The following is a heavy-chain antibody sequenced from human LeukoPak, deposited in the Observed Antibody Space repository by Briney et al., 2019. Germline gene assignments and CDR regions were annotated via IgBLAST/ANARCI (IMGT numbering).Heavy chain of an antibody. CDR2: ICGSGSCT. CDR3: ARSSVGWHDY. Sequence: GGSLRLSCAASGFTFSNYALGWVRQAPGKGLEWVSTICGSGSCTYYADSVKGRFTISRDNSKNTLYLQMNSLRAEDTAVYYCARSSVGWHDYWGQGTLVTVSS. CDR1: GFTFSNYA. V-gene: IGHV3-23*01. D-gene: IGHD6-19*01. J-gene: IGHJ4*02.